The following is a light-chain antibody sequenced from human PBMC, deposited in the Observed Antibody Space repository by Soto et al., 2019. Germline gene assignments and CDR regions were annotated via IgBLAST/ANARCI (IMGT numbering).Light chain of an antibody. J-gene: IGKJ1*01. CDR3: LQHNTYPWT. CDR2: DAS. CDR1: QGISSH. Sequence: AIQLTQSPSSLSASVGDRVTITCRASQGISSHLAWYQQKPGKAPKLLIYDASSLESGVPSRFSGSGSGTEFTLTISSLQPDDFATYYCLQHNTYPWTFGQGTKVDIK. V-gene: IGKV1-13*02.